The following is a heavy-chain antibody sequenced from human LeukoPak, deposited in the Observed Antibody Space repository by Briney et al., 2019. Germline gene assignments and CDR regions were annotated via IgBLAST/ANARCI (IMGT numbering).Heavy chain of an antibody. CDR1: GGSISSYY. D-gene: IGHD5-12*01. CDR3: ARHRGTGYNPVDY. V-gene: IGHV4-59*08. Sequence: SSETLSLTCTVFGGSISSYYWSWIRQPPGRRLEWIGYIYYSGTTNYNPSLKSRVTISVDTSKNQLSLKLSSVTASDTAIYYCARHRGTGYNPVDYWGQGTLVTVSS. CDR2: IYYSGTT. J-gene: IGHJ4*02.